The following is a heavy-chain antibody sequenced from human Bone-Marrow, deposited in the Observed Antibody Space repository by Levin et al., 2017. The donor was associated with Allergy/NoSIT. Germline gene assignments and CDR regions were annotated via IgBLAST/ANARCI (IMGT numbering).Heavy chain of an antibody. CDR3: GRRKWLADGVDV. J-gene: IGHJ6*02. D-gene: IGHD6-19*01. CDR1: GDSISTGDY. V-gene: IGHV4-38-2*01. CDR2: VHHSGST. Sequence: PSETLSLTCGVSGDSISTGDYWAWIRQSPGMGLEWIGTVHHSGSTYYNPSLKSRVTISIDTSKNQFSLRLSSVTAADTAVYYCGRRKWLADGVDVWGPGTTVIVS.